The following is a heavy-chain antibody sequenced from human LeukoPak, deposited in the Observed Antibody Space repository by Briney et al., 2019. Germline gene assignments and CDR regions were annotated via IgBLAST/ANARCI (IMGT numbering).Heavy chain of an antibody. D-gene: IGHD6-13*01. J-gene: IGHJ4*02. Sequence: SGPTLVKPTQTLTLTCTFSGFSLSTSGVGVGWIRQPPGKALEWLALIYWDDDKRYSPSLKSRLTITKDTSKNQVVLTMTNIDPVDTATYYCAPRTDSSSWTGDYFDYWGQGTLVTVSS. CDR3: APRTDSSSWTGDYFDY. CDR2: IYWDDDK. V-gene: IGHV2-5*02. CDR1: GFSLSTSGVG.